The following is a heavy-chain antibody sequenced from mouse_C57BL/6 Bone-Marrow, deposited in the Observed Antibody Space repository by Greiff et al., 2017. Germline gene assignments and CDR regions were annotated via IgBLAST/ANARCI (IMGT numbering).Heavy chain of an antibody. CDR2: ISSGGDYI. D-gene: IGHD3-2*02. V-gene: IGHV5-9-1*02. J-gene: IGHJ4*01. Sequence: VTVEESGEGLVKPGGSLKLSCAASGFTFSSYAMSWVRQTPETRLEWVAYISSGGDYIYYADTVKGRFTISRDNARNTLYLQMSSLKSEDTAMYYCTRVGGSYAMDYWGQGTSVTVSS. CDR3: TRVGGSYAMDY. CDR1: GFTFSSYA.